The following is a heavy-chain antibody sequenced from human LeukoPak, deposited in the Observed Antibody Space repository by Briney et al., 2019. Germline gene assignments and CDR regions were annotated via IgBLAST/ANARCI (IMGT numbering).Heavy chain of an antibody. J-gene: IGHJ5*02. CDR1: GYTFTVYY. CDR2: INPNSGGT. Sequence: ASVKVSXKASGYTFTVYYIHWVRQAPGQGLEWMGRINPNSGGTNYAQKFQGRVTMTRDTSISTAYMELSRLRSDDTAVYYCARACSGGSCYSDNWIDPWGQGTLVTVSS. V-gene: IGHV1-2*06. CDR3: ARACSGGSCYSDNWIDP. D-gene: IGHD2-15*01.